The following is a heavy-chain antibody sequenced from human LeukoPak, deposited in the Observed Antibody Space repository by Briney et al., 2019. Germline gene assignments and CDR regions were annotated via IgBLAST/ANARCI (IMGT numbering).Heavy chain of an antibody. D-gene: IGHD5-18*01. CDR3: AKGDKPVIAMVKFDY. Sequence: GGSLRLSCVVSGFTFSSYAMSWVRQAPGKGLEWVSGISGSGGSTYYADSVKGRFTISRDNSKNTLYMQMNSLRAEDTAVYYCAKGDKPVIAMVKFDYWGQGTLVTVSS. V-gene: IGHV3-23*01. CDR2: ISGSGGST. CDR1: GFTFSSYA. J-gene: IGHJ4*02.